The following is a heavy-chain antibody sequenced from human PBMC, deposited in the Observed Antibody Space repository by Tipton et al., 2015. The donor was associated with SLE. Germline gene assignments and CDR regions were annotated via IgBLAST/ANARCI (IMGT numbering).Heavy chain of an antibody. CDR1: GYSISSGYY. Sequence: GLVKPSETLSLTCTVSGYSISSGYYWGWIRQPPGKGLEWVANIKQDGSEKYYVDSVKGRFTISRDNAKNSLYLQMNSLRAEDTAVYYCARVPIRSPLQWPDAFDIWGQGTMVTVSS. J-gene: IGHJ3*02. CDR2: IKQDGSEK. CDR3: ARVPIRSPLQWPDAFDI. D-gene: IGHD4-11*01. V-gene: IGHV3-7*01.